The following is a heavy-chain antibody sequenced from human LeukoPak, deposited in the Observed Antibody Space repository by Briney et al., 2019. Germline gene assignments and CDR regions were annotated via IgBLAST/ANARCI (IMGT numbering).Heavy chain of an antibody. CDR1: TGSISGYY. D-gene: IGHD1-26*01. Sequence: SETLSLTCAVSTGSISGYYWSWIRQPPGKGLEWIGFRYYSGASNYNPSLRGRVTISVDRSKSQVSLKMTSMTAADTAVYYCARALSGSPAVFDSWGQGTLVSVSS. CDR2: RYYSGAS. V-gene: IGHV4-59*08. CDR3: ARALSGSPAVFDS. J-gene: IGHJ4*02.